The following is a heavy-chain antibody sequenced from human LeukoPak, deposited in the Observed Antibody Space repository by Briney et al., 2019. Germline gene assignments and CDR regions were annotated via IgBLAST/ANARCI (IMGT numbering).Heavy chain of an antibody. CDR3: ARGSTSCYYCVDY. CDR1: GYTFTGYY. V-gene: IGHV1-2*04. Sequence: ASVKVSCKASGYTFTGYYINWVGPAPGQGREWMGWINPNSDGTNYAQKFQGWVTMTRDTSISTAYMELSRLRSDDTAVYYCARGSTSCYYCVDYWGQGTLVTVSS. D-gene: IGHD2-2*01. J-gene: IGHJ4*02. CDR2: INPNSDGT.